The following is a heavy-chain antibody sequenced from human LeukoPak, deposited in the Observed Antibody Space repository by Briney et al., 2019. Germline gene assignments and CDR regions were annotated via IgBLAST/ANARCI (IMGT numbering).Heavy chain of an antibody. D-gene: IGHD5-12*01. CDR2: ISGSGGST. Sequence: GGTLRLSCAASGFTFSSYDMNWVRQAPGKGLEWVSVISGSGGSTYYADSVKGRFSISRDNSKNTLYLQMNSLRAEDTAVYYCARDPGSGYEEHFDYWGQGTLVTVSS. V-gene: IGHV3-23*01. CDR3: ARDPGSGYEEHFDY. CDR1: GFTFSSYD. J-gene: IGHJ4*02.